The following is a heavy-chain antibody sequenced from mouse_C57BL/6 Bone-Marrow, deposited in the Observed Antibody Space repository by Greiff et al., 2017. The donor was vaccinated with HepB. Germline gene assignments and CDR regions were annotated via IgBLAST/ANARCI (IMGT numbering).Heavy chain of an antibody. Sequence: EVMLVESGPGMVKPSQSLSLTCTVTGYSITSGYDWHWIRHFPGNKLEWMGYISYSGSTNYNPSLKSRISITHDTSKNHFFLKLNSVTTEDTATYYCARMGDGYSFAYWGQGTLVTVSA. CDR2: ISYSGST. J-gene: IGHJ3*01. CDR1: GYSITSGYD. CDR3: ARMGDGYSFAY. V-gene: IGHV3-1*01. D-gene: IGHD2-3*01.